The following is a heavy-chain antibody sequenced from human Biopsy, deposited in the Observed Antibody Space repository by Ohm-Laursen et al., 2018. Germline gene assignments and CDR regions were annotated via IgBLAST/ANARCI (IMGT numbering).Heavy chain of an antibody. D-gene: IGHD6-19*01. Sequence: GTLSLTCTVSDGSINSYYWNWIRQPPGKRLEWIGNIYYRGSTANYNPSLESRVTMSVDMPKNQFSLKLSSVTAADTAIYYCARGMRSSGWPYFDSWGQGTLVTVSS. CDR1: DGSINSYY. CDR2: IYYRGSTA. CDR3: ARGMRSSGWPYFDS. V-gene: IGHV4-59*01. J-gene: IGHJ4*02.